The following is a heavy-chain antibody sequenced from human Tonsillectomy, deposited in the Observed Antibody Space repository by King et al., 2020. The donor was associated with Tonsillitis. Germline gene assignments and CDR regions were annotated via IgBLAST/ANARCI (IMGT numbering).Heavy chain of an antibody. J-gene: IGHJ4*02. CDR3: ASRGRWLNPFDY. Sequence: VQLQESGPGLVKPSETLSLTCTVSGYSISSGYYWGWIRQPPGKGLEWIGSIYHSGSTYYNPSLKSRVTISVDTSKNQFSLKLSSVTAADTAVYYCASRGRWLNPFDYWGQGTLVTVSS. D-gene: IGHD5-24*01. CDR2: IYHSGST. CDR1: GYSISSGYY. V-gene: IGHV4-38-2*02.